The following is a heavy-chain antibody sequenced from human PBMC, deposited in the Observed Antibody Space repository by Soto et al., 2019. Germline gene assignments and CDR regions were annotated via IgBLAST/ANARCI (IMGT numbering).Heavy chain of an antibody. Sequence: GGSLRLSCAASGFTFSTFWMDWVRQAPGKGLGWVAKIKEDGSEKYYADSVKGRFIISRDNARNSVYLQMNSLRAEDTAVYYCARVRPGNYRDYWGQGTLVTVSS. CDR1: GFTFSTFW. J-gene: IGHJ4*02. D-gene: IGHD3-10*01. CDR2: IKEDGSEK. CDR3: ARVRPGNYRDY. V-gene: IGHV3-7*03.